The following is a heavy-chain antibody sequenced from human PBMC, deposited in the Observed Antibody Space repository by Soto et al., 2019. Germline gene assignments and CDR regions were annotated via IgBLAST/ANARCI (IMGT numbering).Heavy chain of an antibody. CDR1: GFTFSNYW. CDR3: VRTSLVVAVATRKDF. J-gene: IGHJ4*02. CDR2: IDSDGSRI. V-gene: IGHV3-74*01. Sequence: GGSLRLSCAASGFTFSNYWMHWVRQAPGKGLVRVSRIDSDGSRITYADFVKGRFTISRDNAKNTVYLHMNSLTAEDTAVYYCVRTSLVVAVATRKDFWGQGTLVTVSS. D-gene: IGHD2-15*01.